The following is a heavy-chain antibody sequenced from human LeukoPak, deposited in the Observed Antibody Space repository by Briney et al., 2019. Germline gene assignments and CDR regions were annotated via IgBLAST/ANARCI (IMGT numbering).Heavy chain of an antibody. D-gene: IGHD5/OR15-5a*01. CDR2: IGASGDSI. J-gene: IGHJ4*02. V-gene: IGHV3-23*01. Sequence: PSGGSLRLSCAVSGFTFSSYAMIWVRQAPGRGLVWVSSIGASGDSIYYTDSVKGRFTISRDNSKNTLYLQMSSLRVEGTAVYYCAKIPDVSDYWGQGTLVTVSS. CDR3: AKIPDVSDY. CDR1: GFTFSSYA.